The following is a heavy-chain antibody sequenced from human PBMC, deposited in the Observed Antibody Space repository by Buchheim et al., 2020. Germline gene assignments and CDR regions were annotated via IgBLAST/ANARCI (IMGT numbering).Heavy chain of an antibody. CDR2: FNPTNGGS. D-gene: IGHD5-24*01. CDR1: GYPFTNYY. J-gene: IGHJ4*02. CDR3: ASDYNTPFDY. V-gene: IGHV1-46*01. Sequence: QVQLVQSGAEVRRPGASLKVSCRVSGYPFTNYYLHWVRQAPGQGLEWMGRFNPTNGGSRYPQKFQGRVTMTRDTSTSTVYMELSSLRSEDTSVYYCASDYNTPFDYWGQGTL.